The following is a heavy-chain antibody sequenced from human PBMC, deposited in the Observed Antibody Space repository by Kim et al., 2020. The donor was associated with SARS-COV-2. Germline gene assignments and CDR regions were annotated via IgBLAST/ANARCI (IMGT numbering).Heavy chain of an antibody. J-gene: IGHJ4*02. V-gene: IGHV1-8*01. CDR2: MNPNSGNT. CDR1: GYTFTSYD. Sequence: ASVKVFCKASGYTFTSYDINWELQAIGQGLVWMGWMNPNSGNTGYAQKFQGRVTMTRNTSISTAYMELSSLRSEDTAVYYCARAGELLSYHFDYWRQGTL. D-gene: IGHD3-10*01. CDR3: ARAGELLSYHFDY.